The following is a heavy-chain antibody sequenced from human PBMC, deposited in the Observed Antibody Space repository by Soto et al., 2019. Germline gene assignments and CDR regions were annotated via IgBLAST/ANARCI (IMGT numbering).Heavy chain of an antibody. J-gene: IGHJ4*02. D-gene: IGHD6-13*01. Sequence: GGSLRLSCGASGFTFSNAWMSWVRQAPGKGLEWVGRIKSKTDGGTTDYAAPVKGRFTISRDDSKNTLYLQMNSLKTEDTAVYYCTTVGRYSSSWYVPSFYYWGQGTLVTVSS. CDR2: IKSKTDGGTT. V-gene: IGHV3-15*01. CDR1: GFTFSNAW. CDR3: TTVGRYSSSWYVPSFYY.